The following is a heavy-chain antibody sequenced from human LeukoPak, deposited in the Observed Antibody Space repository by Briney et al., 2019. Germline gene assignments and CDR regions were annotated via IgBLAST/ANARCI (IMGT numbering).Heavy chain of an antibody. CDR1: GGSISAYY. D-gene: IGHD2-2*01. J-gene: IGHJ6*03. V-gene: IGHV4-4*07. Sequence: SGTLSLTCTVSGGSISAYYWSWTRQPAGKGLEWIGRIYTSGSTNYNPSLKSRVTMSLDTSKNQFSLKLRSVTAADTALYYCARGIYCSGTTCYYYYYMDVWGKGTTVTVSS. CDR3: ARGIYCSGTTCYYYYYMDV. CDR2: IYTSGST.